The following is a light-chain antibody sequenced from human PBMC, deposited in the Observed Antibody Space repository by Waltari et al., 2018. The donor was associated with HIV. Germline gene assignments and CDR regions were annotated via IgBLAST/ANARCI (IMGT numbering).Light chain of an antibody. CDR2: SNN. CDR1: SSNLGSNT. V-gene: IGLV1-44*01. Sequence: QSVLTQPPSASGTPGQKVTISCSGSSSNLGSNTVNWYQQLPETAPKLLIYSNNHRPSGVPDRFSGSKSGTSASLAISGLQSEDEADYYCGTWDDSLNGVVFGGGTKLTVL. CDR3: GTWDDSLNGVV. J-gene: IGLJ2*01.